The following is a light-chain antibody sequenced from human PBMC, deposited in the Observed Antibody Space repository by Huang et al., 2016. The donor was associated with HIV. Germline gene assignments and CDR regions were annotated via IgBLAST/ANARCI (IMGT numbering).Light chain of an antibody. Sequence: IQMTQSPTSLSASVGDRVSIACRASQSISTHLNWYQQKPGKAQKRFISSASALHSGVPSRFSGSGSGTDFTLTIRGLQLDDFATYYCQQSYSALSSFGPGTRL. CDR3: QQSYSALSS. CDR2: SAS. V-gene: IGKV1-39*01. J-gene: IGKJ5*01. CDR1: QSISTH.